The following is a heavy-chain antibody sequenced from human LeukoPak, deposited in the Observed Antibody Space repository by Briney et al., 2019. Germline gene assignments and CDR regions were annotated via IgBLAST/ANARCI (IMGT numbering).Heavy chain of an antibody. Sequence: PSETLSLTCTVSGGSISSYYWTWIRQPAGKGLEWIGRIYTSGSTNYNPSLKSRVTISVDTSKNQLSLKLSSVTAADTAVYYCARDKYYYYYYMDVWGKGTTVTISS. CDR3: ARDKYYYYYYMDV. CDR1: GGSISSYY. V-gene: IGHV4-4*07. CDR2: IYTSGST. J-gene: IGHJ6*03.